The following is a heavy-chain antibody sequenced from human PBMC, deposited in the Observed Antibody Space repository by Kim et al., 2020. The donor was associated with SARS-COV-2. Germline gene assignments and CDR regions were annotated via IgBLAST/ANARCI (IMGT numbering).Heavy chain of an antibody. D-gene: IGHD6-6*01. Sequence: YNPPLKSRVTISVDRSKNQFSRKLSSVTAADTAVYYCARRGAARIPGFDPWGQGTLVTVSS. V-gene: IGHV4-30-2*01. CDR3: ARRGAARIPGFDP. J-gene: IGHJ5*02.